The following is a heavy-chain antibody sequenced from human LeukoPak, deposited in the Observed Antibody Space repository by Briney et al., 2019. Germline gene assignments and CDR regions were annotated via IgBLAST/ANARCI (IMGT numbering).Heavy chain of an antibody. CDR1: GFTFSTYA. Sequence: GGSLRLSCAASGFTFSTYAMTWVRQAPGKGLEWVSLISRGDDVTYYADSVKGRFTISRDSSKNTLYLQVHSLRAEDTAVYYCAARPGEVAVPYDYWGQGTLVTVSS. D-gene: IGHD2-15*01. J-gene: IGHJ4*02. V-gene: IGHV3-23*01. CDR3: AARPGEVAVPYDY. CDR2: ISRGDDVT.